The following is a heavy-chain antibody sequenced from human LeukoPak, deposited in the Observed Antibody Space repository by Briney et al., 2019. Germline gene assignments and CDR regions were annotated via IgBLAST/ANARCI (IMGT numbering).Heavy chain of an antibody. D-gene: IGHD3-22*01. CDR3: ARDRGMCYYDSSGYYFDY. J-gene: IGHJ4*02. V-gene: IGHV1-69*05. CDR1: GGTFSSYA. CDR2: IIPIFGTA. Sequence: SVKVSCKASGGTFSSYAISWVRQAPGQGLEWMGRIIPIFGTANYAQKFQGRVTITTDESTSTAYMELSSLRSEDTAVYYCARDRGMCYYDSSGYYFDYWGQGTLVTVSS.